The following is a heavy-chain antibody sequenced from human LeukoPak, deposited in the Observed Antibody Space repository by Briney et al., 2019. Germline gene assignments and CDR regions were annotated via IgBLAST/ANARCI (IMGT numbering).Heavy chain of an antibody. J-gene: IGHJ4*02. CDR3: ARAGGSSWPFDY. Sequence: AGGSLRLSCAASGFTFSNYGMHWLRQPPGKGLHWVSSISSSIIYIYYADSVKGRFTISRDNAKNSLYLQMNSLRAEDRAVYYCARAGGSSWPFDYWGQGTLVTVSS. CDR2: ISSSIIYI. V-gene: IGHV3-21*01. D-gene: IGHD3-10*01. CDR1: GFTFSNYG.